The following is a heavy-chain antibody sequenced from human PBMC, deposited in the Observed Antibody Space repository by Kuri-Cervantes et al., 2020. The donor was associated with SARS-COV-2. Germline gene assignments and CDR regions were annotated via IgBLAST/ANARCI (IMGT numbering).Heavy chain of an antibody. J-gene: IGHJ3*02. Sequence: GESLKISCAASGFTFDNFAMHWVRQAPGKGLEWVAVISYDGSNKNYADSVKGRFTASRDNSKNTLYLQMNSLRAEDTAVYYCAIGGWGFFGNAFDIWGQGTMVTVSS. CDR3: AIGGWGFFGNAFDI. CDR1: GFTFDNFA. D-gene: IGHD7-27*01. CDR2: ISYDGSNK. V-gene: IGHV3-30-3*01.